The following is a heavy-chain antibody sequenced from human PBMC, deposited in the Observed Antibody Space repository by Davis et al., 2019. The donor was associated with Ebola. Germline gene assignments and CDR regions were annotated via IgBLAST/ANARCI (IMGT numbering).Heavy chain of an antibody. CDR2: ISSSGSTI. CDR3: ARAGNDFWSGYLTR. J-gene: IGHJ4*02. D-gene: IGHD3-3*01. Sequence: GESLKISCAASGFTFSSYAMSWVRQAPGKGLEWVSAISSSGSTIYYADSVKGRFTISRDNAKNSLYLQMNSLRAEDTAVYYCARAGNDFWSGYLTRWGQGTLVTVSS. V-gene: IGHV3-48*04. CDR1: GFTFSSYA.